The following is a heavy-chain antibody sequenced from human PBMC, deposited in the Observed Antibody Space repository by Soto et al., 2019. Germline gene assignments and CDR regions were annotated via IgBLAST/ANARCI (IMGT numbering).Heavy chain of an antibody. CDR2: INPNSGDT. CDR3: AKGGAIVAAGTRVYLYNAMDV. D-gene: IGHD1-26*01. J-gene: IGHJ6*02. CDR1: GYTFTGYY. V-gene: IGHV1-2*02. Sequence: QVQLVQSGTKVKRPGDSVKVSCKASGYTFTGYYVHWVRQAPGQGLEWMGWINPNSGDTYLAQRFQGRVTMNRDTSIGTAYIELRGLTSDDTAEYYCAKGGAIVAAGTRVYLYNAMDVWGQGATVTVSS.